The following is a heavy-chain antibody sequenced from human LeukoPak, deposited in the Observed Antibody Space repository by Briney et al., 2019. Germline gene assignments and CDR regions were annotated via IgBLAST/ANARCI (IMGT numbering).Heavy chain of an antibody. CDR2: ISAYNGNT. CDR3: AREGYYDSSGYSP. D-gene: IGHD3-22*01. J-gene: IGHJ5*02. CDR1: GYTFTSYG. Sequence: LVKVSCKASGYTFTSYGISWVRRAPGQGLEWMGWISAYNGNTNYAQKLQGRVTMTTDTSTSTAYMELRSLRSDDTAVYYCAREGYYDSSGYSPWGQGTLVTVSS. V-gene: IGHV1-18*01.